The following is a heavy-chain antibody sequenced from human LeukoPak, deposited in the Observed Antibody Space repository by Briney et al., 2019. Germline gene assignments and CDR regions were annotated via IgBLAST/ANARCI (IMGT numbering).Heavy chain of an antibody. V-gene: IGHV3-15*01. CDR1: GFTFSNAW. CDR3: ITDRVPASYSSTWSEDYYYYGMDV. D-gene: IGHD6-13*01. Sequence: GGSLRLSCAASGFTFSNAWMSWVRQAPGKGLEWVGRIKSKTDGGTTDYAAPVKGRFTISRDDSKNTLYLQMNSLKTEDTAVYYCITDRVPASYSSTWSEDYYYYGMDVWGQGTTVTVSS. CDR2: IKSKTDGGTT. J-gene: IGHJ6*02.